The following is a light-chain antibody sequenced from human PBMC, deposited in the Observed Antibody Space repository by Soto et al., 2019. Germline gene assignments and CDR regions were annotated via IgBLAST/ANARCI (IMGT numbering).Light chain of an antibody. CDR3: QSYDSSLSGSHVV. Sequence: QSVLTQPPSVSGAPGQRVTISCTGSSSNIGAGYDVHWYQQLRGTAPKLLIYGNSNRPSGVPDRFSGSKSGTSASLAITGLQAEDEADYYCQSYDSSLSGSHVVFGGGTKLTVL. V-gene: IGLV1-40*01. J-gene: IGLJ2*01. CDR1: SSNIGAGYD. CDR2: GNS.